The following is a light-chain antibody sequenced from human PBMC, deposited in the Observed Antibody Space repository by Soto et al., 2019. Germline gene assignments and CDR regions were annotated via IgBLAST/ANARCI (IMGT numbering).Light chain of an antibody. CDR3: QSYDSSLSASV. Sequence: QAVVTQPPSVSGAPGQRVTISCTGSSSNIGTTYGVHWYQHLPGTAPKLLIYGNSNRPSGVPDRFSGSKSGTSASLAITGLQAEDEADYYCQSYDSSLSASVFGGGTKLTVL. J-gene: IGLJ3*02. V-gene: IGLV1-40*01. CDR2: GNS. CDR1: SSNIGTTYG.